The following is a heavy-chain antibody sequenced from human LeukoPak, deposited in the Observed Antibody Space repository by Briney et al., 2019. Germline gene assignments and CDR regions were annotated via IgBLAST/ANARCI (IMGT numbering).Heavy chain of an antibody. Sequence: GSLXLSCAASGFTFSSYDMHWVRQATGKXLXXXSAIGTAGDTYYPGSVKGRFTISRENAKNSLYLQMNSLRAGDTAVYYCARAPSSGGNWYFDLWGRGTLVTVSS. V-gene: IGHV3-13*01. D-gene: IGHD4-23*01. CDR2: IGTAGDT. CDR1: GFTFSSYD. J-gene: IGHJ2*01. CDR3: ARAPSSGGNWYFDL.